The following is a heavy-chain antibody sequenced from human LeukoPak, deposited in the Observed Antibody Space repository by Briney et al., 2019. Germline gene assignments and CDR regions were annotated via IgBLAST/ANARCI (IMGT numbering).Heavy chain of an antibody. V-gene: IGHV1-2*04. D-gene: IGHD6-19*01. J-gene: IGHJ4*02. Sequence: ASVKVSCKASGYTFTGYYMHWVRQAPGQGLEWMGWINPNSGGTNYAQKFRGWVTMTRDTSISTAYMELSRLRSDDTAVYYCARGTSSGWYYFDYWGQGTLVTVSS. CDR1: GYTFTGYY. CDR2: INPNSGGT. CDR3: ARGTSSGWYYFDY.